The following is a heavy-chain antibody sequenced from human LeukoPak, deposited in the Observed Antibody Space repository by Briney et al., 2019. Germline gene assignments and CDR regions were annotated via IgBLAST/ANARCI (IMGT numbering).Heavy chain of an antibody. J-gene: IGHJ4*02. CDR1: DLTFRRYG. D-gene: IGHD3-22*01. CDR2: LWNDGTNK. Sequence: GGCLRLSCAASDLTFRRYGMHCVPQAPAKGLQWVASLWNDGTNKYHADSVKGRFTISRDNAQSTLYLQMISLRAEDTAVYYCARARNNYDSSGYSALDYWGQGTLVTVSS. V-gene: IGHV3-33*01. CDR3: ARARNNYDSSGYSALDY.